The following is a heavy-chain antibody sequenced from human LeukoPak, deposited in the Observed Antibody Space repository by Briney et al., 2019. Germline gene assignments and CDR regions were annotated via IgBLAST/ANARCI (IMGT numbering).Heavy chain of an antibody. CDR3: ARDGDGYNCPDY. J-gene: IGHJ4*02. CDR2: ISYDGSNK. CDR1: GFTFSSYA. V-gene: IGHV3-30-3*01. Sequence: GGSLRLSCAASGFTFSSYAMHWVRQAPGKGLEWVAVISYDGSNKYYADSVKGRFTISRDNSKNTLYLQMNSLRSEDTAVYYCARDGDGYNCPDYWGQGTLVTVSS. D-gene: IGHD5-24*01.